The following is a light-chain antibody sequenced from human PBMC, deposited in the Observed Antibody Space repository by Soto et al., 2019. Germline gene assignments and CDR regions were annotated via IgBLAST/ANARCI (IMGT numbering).Light chain of an antibody. Sequence: DIQMTQSPSTLSASVGDRVTITCRASQSIGKFLVWYQQKPGKAPNLLIYDGSTLEREIPPRFSGSGSGTQFTLTITSLQPDDSATYYCQHYRSFSSWTFGQGTKVEIK. CDR1: QSIGKF. CDR2: DGS. V-gene: IGKV1-5*01. CDR3: QHYRSFSSWT. J-gene: IGKJ1*01.